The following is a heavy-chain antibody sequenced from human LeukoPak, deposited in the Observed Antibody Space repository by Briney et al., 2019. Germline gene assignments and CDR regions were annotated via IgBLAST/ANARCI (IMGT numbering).Heavy chain of an antibody. V-gene: IGHV4-39*07. D-gene: IGHD6-6*01. CDR2: IYYSGST. J-gene: IGHJ4*02. Sequence: PSETLSLTCTASGGSISSSSYYWGWIRQPPGKGLEWIGSIYYSGSTYYNPSLKSRVTISVDTSKNQFSLKLSSVTAADTAVYYCARQYSSSSVADYWGQGTLVTVSS. CDR1: GGSISSSSYY. CDR3: ARQYSSSSVADY.